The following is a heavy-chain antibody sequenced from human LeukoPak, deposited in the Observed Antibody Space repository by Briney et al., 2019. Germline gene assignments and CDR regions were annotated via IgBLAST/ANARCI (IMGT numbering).Heavy chain of an antibody. Sequence: SETLSLTCAVSGGSISSSNWWSWVRQPPGQGLEWIGEIYHSGSNNYNPSLKSRVTISVDKPKNQFSLKLSSVTAADTAVYYCARGTITMVRGVTMNWFDPWGQGTLVTVSS. CDR2: IYHSGSN. CDR3: ARGTITMVRGVTMNWFDP. CDR1: GGSISSSNW. J-gene: IGHJ5*02. V-gene: IGHV4-4*02. D-gene: IGHD3-10*01.